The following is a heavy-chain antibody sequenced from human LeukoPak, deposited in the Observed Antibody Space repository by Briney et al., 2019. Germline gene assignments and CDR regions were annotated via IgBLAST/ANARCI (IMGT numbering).Heavy chain of an antibody. CDR2: ISNSGGTI. CDR1: GFTFSDYY. V-gene: IGHV3-11*01. Sequence: GGSLRLSCAASGFTFSDYYMTWIRQAPGTGLEWVSYISNSGGTIYYTDSVKGRFTISRDNAKNSLYLQMNSLRAEDTAVYYCARRYSNSFDYWGQGTLVTVSS. D-gene: IGHD4-11*01. J-gene: IGHJ4*02. CDR3: ARRYSNSFDY.